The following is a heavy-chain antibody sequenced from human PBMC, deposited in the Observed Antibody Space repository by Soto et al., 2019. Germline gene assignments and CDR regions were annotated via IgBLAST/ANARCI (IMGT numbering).Heavy chain of an antibody. CDR3: ARGLSGDKVDQ. V-gene: IGHV4-30-4*01. CDR2: IYNSGNT. D-gene: IGHD2-21*01. Sequence: QVQLQESGPGLVKPSQTLSLTCTVSGGSISDGAYYWSWIRQPPGKGLEWIGHIYNSGNTYNNPSLRSRLTISLATSKSQFSRTLNSVTAADTAVYSCARGLSGDKVDQWGQGTLVTVSS. J-gene: IGHJ4*02. CDR1: GGSISDGAYY.